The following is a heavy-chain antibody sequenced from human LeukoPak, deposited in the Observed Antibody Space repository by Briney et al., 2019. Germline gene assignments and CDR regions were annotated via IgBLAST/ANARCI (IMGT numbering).Heavy chain of an antibody. V-gene: IGHV3-7*01. CDR3: ARDADLGATIIGAFDI. D-gene: IGHD5-24*01. CDR2: INQDGSEK. Sequence: GGSLRLSCAASGFTFSRYWMSWVRQAPGKGLEWVANINQDGSEKYYVDSVKGRFTISRDNAKNSLYLQMNSLRAEVTAVYYCARDADLGATIIGAFDIWGQGTMVTVSS. CDR1: GFTFSRYW. J-gene: IGHJ3*02.